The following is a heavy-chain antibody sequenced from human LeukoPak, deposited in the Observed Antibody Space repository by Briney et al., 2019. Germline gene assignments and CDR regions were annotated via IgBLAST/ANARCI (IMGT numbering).Heavy chain of an antibody. CDR2: TYYRSKWIS. Sequence: SQTLSLNCASSGDSVSSNSGAWNWIRQSPSRGLEWLGRTYYRSKWISDYAVSVKSRMTINADTYKNQFSLQVNSVTPEDTAVYYCARKGTVTTPFDYWGQGILVTVSS. CDR1: GDSVSSNSGA. V-gene: IGHV6-1*01. D-gene: IGHD1/OR15-1a*01. J-gene: IGHJ4*02. CDR3: ARKGTVTTPFDY.